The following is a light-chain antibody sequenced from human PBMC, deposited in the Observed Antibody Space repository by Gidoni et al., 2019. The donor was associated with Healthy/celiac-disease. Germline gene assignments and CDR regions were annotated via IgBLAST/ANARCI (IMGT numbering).Light chain of an antibody. V-gene: IGKV3-15*01. CDR2: GAS. J-gene: IGKJ2*01. CDR3: QQYNNWPPYT. Sequence: IVMTQSPATLSVSPGERATLSCRASQSVSSNLAWYQQKPGQAPRLLIYGASTRATGIPARFSGSGSGTEFTLTISSLQSEDFAVYYCQQYNNWPPYTCGQGTKLEIK. CDR1: QSVSSN.